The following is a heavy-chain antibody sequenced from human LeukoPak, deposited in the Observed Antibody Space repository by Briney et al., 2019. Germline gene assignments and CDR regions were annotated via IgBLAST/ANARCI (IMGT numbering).Heavy chain of an antibody. D-gene: IGHD3-10*01. Sequence: ASVKVSCKSSGYMFTSHGIHWLRQAPGQGLEWMGWINPNSGGTNYAQKFQGRVTMTRDTSISTAYMELSRLRSDDTAVYYCARDALLWFGESSNWFDPWGQGTWSPSPQ. J-gene: IGHJ5*02. V-gene: IGHV1-2*02. CDR1: GYMFTSHG. CDR2: INPNSGGT. CDR3: ARDALLWFGESSNWFDP.